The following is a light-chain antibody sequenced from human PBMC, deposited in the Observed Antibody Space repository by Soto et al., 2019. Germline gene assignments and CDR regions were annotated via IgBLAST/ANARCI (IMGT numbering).Light chain of an antibody. V-gene: IGKV3-20*01. CDR1: QSISSPY. CDR3: QQYDSWT. J-gene: IGKJ1*01. CDR2: GAS. Sequence: LSPGEIATLSCRASQSISSPYLAWYQQKPGQAPRLLIDGASSRATGVPDRFSGSGSGTDFTLTISRLEPEDFAVYYCQQYDSWTFGQGTKVDI.